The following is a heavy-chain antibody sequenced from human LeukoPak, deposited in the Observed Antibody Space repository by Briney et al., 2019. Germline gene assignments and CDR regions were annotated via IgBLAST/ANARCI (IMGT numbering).Heavy chain of an antibody. CDR1: GGSISSYY. D-gene: IGHD5-24*01. CDR2: ICYSGST. CDR3: ARDRYRDGYNNFDY. J-gene: IGHJ4*02. Sequence: SETLSLTCTVSGGSISSYYWSWIRQPPGKGLEWIGYICYSGSTNYNPSLKSRVTISVDTSKNQFSLKLSSVTAADTAVYYCARDRYRDGYNNFDYWGQGTLVTVSS. V-gene: IGHV4-59*01.